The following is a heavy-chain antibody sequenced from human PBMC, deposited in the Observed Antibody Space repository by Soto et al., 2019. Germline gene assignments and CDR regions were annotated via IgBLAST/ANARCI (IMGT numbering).Heavy chain of an antibody. D-gene: IGHD6-13*01. CDR2: ISWNSGSI. CDR3: ARGYSSSWYYFDY. CDR1: GFTFDDYA. Sequence: EVQLVESGGGLVQPGRSLRLSCAASGFTFDDYAMHWVRQAPGKGLEWVSGISWNSGSIGYADSVRGRIIISRDNAKNSLYLKMNRMRADDTALYYCARGYSSSWYYFDYWSQGALVTVSS. J-gene: IGHJ4*02. V-gene: IGHV3-9*01.